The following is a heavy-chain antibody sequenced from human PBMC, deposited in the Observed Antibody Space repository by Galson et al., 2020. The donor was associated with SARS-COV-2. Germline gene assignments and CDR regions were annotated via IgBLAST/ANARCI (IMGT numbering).Heavy chain of an antibody. CDR3: AADVAEYGSGEMDY. CDR1: GFTFTYAW. Sequence: GESLKISCAASGFTFTYAWMSWVRQAPGKGLEWVGRIKSKTSGGTADYGAPVKGRFTISRDDSINTVYLQMNSLKTEDTAVYYCAADVAEYGSGEMDYWAQGTLVTVSS. J-gene: IGHJ4*02. V-gene: IGHV3-15*01. D-gene: IGHD2-15*01. CDR2: IKSKTSGGTA.